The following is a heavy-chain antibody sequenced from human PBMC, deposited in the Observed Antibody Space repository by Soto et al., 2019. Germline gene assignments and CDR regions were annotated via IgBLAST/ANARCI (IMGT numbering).Heavy chain of an antibody. Sequence: GGSLRLSCAASGFTFSSYGMHWVRQAPGKGLEWVAVISYDGSNKYYADSVKGRFTISRDNSKNTLYLQMNSLRAEDTAVYYCAKDLPFYDFWSGYYPFDYWGQGTLVTVSS. J-gene: IGHJ4*02. D-gene: IGHD3-3*01. CDR2: ISYDGSNK. CDR1: GFTFSSYG. V-gene: IGHV3-30*18. CDR3: AKDLPFYDFWSGYYPFDY.